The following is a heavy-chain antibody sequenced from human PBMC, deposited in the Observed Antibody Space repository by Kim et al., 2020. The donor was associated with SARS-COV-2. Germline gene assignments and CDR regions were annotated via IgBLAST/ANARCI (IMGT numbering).Heavy chain of an antibody. J-gene: IGHJ6*02. V-gene: IGHV3-74*01. CDR3: ARVQSGSRSAMDV. D-gene: IGHD1-26*01. Sequence: PDAGKGRFTISRDNAKNTLYLQITSLRAEDTAVYYCARVQSGSRSAMDVWGQGTTVTVSS.